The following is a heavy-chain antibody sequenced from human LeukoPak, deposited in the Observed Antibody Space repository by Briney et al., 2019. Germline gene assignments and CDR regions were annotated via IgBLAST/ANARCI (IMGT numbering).Heavy chain of an antibody. D-gene: IGHD6-13*01. CDR1: GYTFTSYD. Sequence: ASVKVSCKASGYTFTSYDINWVRQATGQGLEWMGWMNPNSGNTGYAQKFQGRVTMTRNTSISTAYMELSSLRSEDTAVYYCARDLKGSWYRDDAFDIWGQGTMVTVSS. CDR2: MNPNSGNT. J-gene: IGHJ3*02. CDR3: ARDLKGSWYRDDAFDI. V-gene: IGHV1-8*01.